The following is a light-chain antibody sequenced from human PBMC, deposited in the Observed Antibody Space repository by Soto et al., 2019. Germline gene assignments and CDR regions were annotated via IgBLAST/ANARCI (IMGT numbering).Light chain of an antibody. Sequence: DIQMTQSPSSLSSSVGDRVSITCRANQTITNFLQWYQQKPGKVPKFLIYAASSLVDGVPSRFSGSGSGADFTLTISSLQPEDFATYYCQQSYSIPYTFGQGTKLDIK. CDR1: QTITNF. CDR3: QQSYSIPYT. J-gene: IGKJ2*01. CDR2: AAS. V-gene: IGKV1-39*01.